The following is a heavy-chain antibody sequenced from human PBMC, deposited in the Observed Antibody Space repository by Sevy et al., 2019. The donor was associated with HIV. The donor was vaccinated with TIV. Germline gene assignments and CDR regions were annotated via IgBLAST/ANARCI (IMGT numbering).Heavy chain of an antibody. J-gene: IGHJ4*02. CDR2: VSYDGADK. V-gene: IGHV3-30*18. CDR3: ANDMVDCSGGTCYSGAVSPFES. D-gene: IGHD2-15*01. Sequence: GGSLRLSCAASGFIFNNYDMYWIRQAPGKGLKWVATVSYDGADKDNADIVKGRFTISRDSSRSMLYLQMNSLRPEDTVTYFSANDMVDCSGGTCYSGAVSPFESWGQGTLVTVSS. CDR1: GFIFNNYD.